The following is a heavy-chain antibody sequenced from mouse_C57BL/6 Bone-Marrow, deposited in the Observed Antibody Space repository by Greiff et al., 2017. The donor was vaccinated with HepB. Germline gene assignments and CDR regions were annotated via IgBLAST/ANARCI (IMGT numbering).Heavy chain of an antibody. CDR2: INPYNGGT. J-gene: IGHJ2*01. Sequence: VHVKQSGPVLVKPGASVKMSCKASGYTFTDYYMNWVKQSHGKSLEWIGVINPYNGGTSYNQKFKGKATLTVDKSSSTAYMELNSLTSEDSAVYYCARYGSSDFDYWGQGNTLTVSS. CDR1: GYTFTDYY. CDR3: ARYGSSDFDY. D-gene: IGHD1-1*01. V-gene: IGHV1-19*01.